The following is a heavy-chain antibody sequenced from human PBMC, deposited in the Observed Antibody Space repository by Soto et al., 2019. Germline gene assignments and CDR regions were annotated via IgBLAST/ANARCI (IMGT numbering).Heavy chain of an antibody. Sequence: SGPTLVNPTQTLTLTCTFSGFSLSTSGVGVGWIRQPPGKALEWLALIYWNDEKRYSPSLKSRLTITKDTSKNQVVLTMTNMDPVETAKYYCAKRPFWSDAFDYWGQGTLVTVSS. D-gene: IGHD3-3*01. CDR2: IYWNDEK. V-gene: IGHV2-5*01. J-gene: IGHJ4*02. CDR3: AKRPFWSDAFDY. CDR1: GFSLSTSGVG.